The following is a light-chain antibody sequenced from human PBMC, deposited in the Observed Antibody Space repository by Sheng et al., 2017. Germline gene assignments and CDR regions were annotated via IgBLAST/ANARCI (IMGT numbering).Light chain of an antibody. J-gene: IGKJ2*01. CDR2: GAS. V-gene: IGKV3-15*01. CDR1: QSVGSN. Sequence: EIVLTQSPGTLSLSPGERVILSCRASQSVGSNYLARYQQKPGQAPRLLIYGASTRATGIPARFSGSGSGTEFTLTISSLQSEDFAVYYCQQYNNWPPYTFGQGTKLEIK. CDR3: QQYNNWPPYT.